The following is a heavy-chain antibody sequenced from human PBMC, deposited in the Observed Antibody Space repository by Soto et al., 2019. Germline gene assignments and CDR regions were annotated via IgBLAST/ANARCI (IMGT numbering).Heavy chain of an antibody. CDR2: IKSKTDGGTT. CDR1: GFTFSNAW. V-gene: IGHV3-15*01. CDR3: TTHMIVVPSGAFDI. D-gene: IGHD3-22*01. J-gene: IGHJ3*02. Sequence: RLSCAASGFTFSNAWMSWVRQAPGKGLEWGGRIKSKTDGGTTDYAAPVKGRFTISRDDSKNTLYLQMNSLKTEDTAVYYCTTHMIVVPSGAFDIWGQGTMVTVSS.